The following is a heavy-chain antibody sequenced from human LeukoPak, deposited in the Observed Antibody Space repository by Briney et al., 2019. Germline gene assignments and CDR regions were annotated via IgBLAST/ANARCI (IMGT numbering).Heavy chain of an antibody. Sequence: AGGSLRLSCAASGFTFSSYNMNWVRQAPGKGLEWVSSISSSSRYIYYADSAKGRFTISRDNAKNTLYLQMNSLRAEDTAVYYCARDREWELADYWGQGTLVTVSS. CDR1: GFTFSSYN. V-gene: IGHV3-21*01. J-gene: IGHJ4*02. CDR3: ARDREWELADY. CDR2: ISSSSRYI. D-gene: IGHD1-26*01.